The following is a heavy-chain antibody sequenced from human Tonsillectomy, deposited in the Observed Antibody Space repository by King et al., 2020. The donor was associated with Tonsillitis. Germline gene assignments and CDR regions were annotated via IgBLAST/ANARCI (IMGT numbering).Heavy chain of an antibody. CDR1: GFSVSTNY. J-gene: IGHJ3*02. CDR2: IYSGGRT. V-gene: IGHV3-66*01. D-gene: IGHD3-16*01. CDR3: ARDPLAWVALDM. Sequence: VQLVESGGDLVQPGGSLRLSCAASGFSVSTNYITWVRQAPGKGLEGVSVIYSGGRTYYADSVKGRFAISRDNSKNTLYLQMNSLRAEDTAVYYCARDPLAWVALDMWGRGTMVTVPS.